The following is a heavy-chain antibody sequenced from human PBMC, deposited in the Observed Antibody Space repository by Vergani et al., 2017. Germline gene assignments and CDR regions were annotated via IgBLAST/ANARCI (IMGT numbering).Heavy chain of an antibody. V-gene: IGHV3-64*01. CDR1: GFTFSSYA. J-gene: IGHJ6*02. CDR2: ISSNGGST. CDR3: ARDGEATDYYGMDV. D-gene: IGHD5-12*01. Sequence: EVQLVESGGGLVQPGGSLRLSCAASGFTFSSYAMHWVRQAPGKGLEYVLAISSNGGSTYYANSVKGRFTISRDNSKNTLYLQMNSLRAEDTAVYYCARDGEATDYYGMDVWGQGP.